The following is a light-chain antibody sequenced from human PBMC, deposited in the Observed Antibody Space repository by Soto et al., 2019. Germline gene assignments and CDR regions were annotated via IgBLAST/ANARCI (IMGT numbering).Light chain of an antibody. CDR3: QQYYSNPRT. CDR2: DAE. J-gene: IGKJ1*01. Sequence: EIVLTQSPGTTSLSPGERAPLSCRASQNVYNNLLAWYQQRPGQAPRLLIYDAEERATGIPDRFSGSGSGTDFTLTISSLQAEDVAVYYCQQYYSNPRTCGQGNKGDIK. CDR1: QNVYNNL. V-gene: IGKV3-20*01.